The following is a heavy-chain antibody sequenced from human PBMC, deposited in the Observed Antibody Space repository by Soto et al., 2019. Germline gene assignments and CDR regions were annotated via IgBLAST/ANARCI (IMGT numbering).Heavy chain of an antibody. Sequence: GGSLRLSCAASGFTFSSYAMSWVRQAPGKGLEWVSAISGSGGSTYYADSVKGRFTISRDNSKNTLYLQMNSLRAEDTAVYYCAKSDCSSTSCYTDYWGQGTLVTVSS. CDR3: AKSDCSSTSCYTDY. CDR2: ISGSGGST. D-gene: IGHD2-2*02. V-gene: IGHV3-23*01. CDR1: GFTFSSYA. J-gene: IGHJ4*02.